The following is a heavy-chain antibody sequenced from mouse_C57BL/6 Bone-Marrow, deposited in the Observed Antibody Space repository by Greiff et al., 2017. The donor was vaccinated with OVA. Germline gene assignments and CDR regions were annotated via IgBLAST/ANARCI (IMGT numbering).Heavy chain of an antibody. CDR1: GYAFSSSW. V-gene: IGHV1-82*01. D-gene: IGHD4-1*01. CDR3: ARDKELGRTAD. CDR2: IYPGDGDT. J-gene: IGHJ3*01. Sequence: QVQLQQSGPELVKPGASVKISCKASGYAFSSSWMNWVKQRPGKGLEWIGRIYPGDGDTNYNGKFKGKATLTADKSSSTAYMQLSSLTSEDSAVYFCARDKELGRTADWGQGTLVTVAA.